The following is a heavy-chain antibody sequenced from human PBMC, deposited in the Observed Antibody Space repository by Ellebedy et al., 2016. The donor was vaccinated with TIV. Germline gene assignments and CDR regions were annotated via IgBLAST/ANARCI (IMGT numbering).Heavy chain of an antibody. J-gene: IGHJ4*02. V-gene: IGHV3-66*01. CDR2: IYSGGST. CDR3: VKDQNHGSSWYAPFDY. D-gene: IGHD6-13*01. CDR1: GFTVSSNY. Sequence: GESLKISCAASGFTVSSNYMSWVRQAPGRGLEWVSVIYSGGSTYYADSVKGRFTISRDNSKNTLYFQMSGLRAEDTAVYYCVKDQNHGSSWYAPFDYWGQGTLVTVSS.